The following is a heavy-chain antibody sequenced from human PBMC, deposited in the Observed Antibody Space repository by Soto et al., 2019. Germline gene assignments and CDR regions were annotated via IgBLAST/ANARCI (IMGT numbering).Heavy chain of an antibody. D-gene: IGHD6-6*01. Sequence: QLQLQESGPGLVKPSETLSLTCTVSGGSISSSSYYWGWIRQPPGKGLEWIGSIYYSGSTYYNPSLKSRVTISVDTSKNQFSLKLSSVTAADTAVYYCARHSSSSGYFQHWGQGTLVTVSS. CDR1: GGSISSSSYY. CDR2: IYYSGST. CDR3: ARHSSSSGYFQH. V-gene: IGHV4-39*01. J-gene: IGHJ1*01.